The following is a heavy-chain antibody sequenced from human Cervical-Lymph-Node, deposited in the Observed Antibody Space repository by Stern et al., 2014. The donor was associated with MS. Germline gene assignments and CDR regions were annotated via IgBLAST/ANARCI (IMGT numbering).Heavy chain of an antibody. J-gene: IGHJ5*02. Sequence: QVQLQESGPGMVKPSETLSLTCTVSGGSISSYSWSWIRQPPGKGLEWIGYIYYSGSTNYNPSLKSRVTISVDTSKNQFSLKLSSVTAADTAVYYCARGAGWFDPWGQGTLVTVSS. CDR1: GGSISSYS. CDR2: IYYSGST. CDR3: ARGAGWFDP. V-gene: IGHV4-59*01.